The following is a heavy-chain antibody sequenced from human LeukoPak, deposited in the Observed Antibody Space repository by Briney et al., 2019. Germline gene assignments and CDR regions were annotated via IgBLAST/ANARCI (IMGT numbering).Heavy chain of an antibody. V-gene: IGHV3-30*18. J-gene: IGHJ4*02. CDR3: AKDRPEYYYYFDY. D-gene: IGHD2/OR15-2a*01. CDR2: ISYDGSNK. CDR1: GFTFSSYG. Sequence: PGGSLRLSCAASGFTFSSYGMHWVRQAPGKGLEWVAVISYDGSNKYYADSVKGRFTISRDNSKNTLYLQMNSLRAEDTAVYYCAKDRPEYYYYFDYWVQGTLVTVSS.